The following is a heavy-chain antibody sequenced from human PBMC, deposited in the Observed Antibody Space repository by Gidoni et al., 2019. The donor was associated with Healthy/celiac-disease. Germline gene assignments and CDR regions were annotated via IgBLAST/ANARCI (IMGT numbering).Heavy chain of an antibody. CDR1: GCPFSSYG. D-gene: IGHD6-13*01. CDR2: ISSSSSYI. Sequence: EVQLVESGGGLVTLGGSLRLPCAASGCPFSSYGMNWVRQAPGKGLEWVSSISSSSSYIYYADSVKGRFTISRDNAKNSLYLQMNSLRAEDTAVYYCARDWSSSWYDWGQGTLVTVSS. CDR3: ARDWSSSWYD. V-gene: IGHV3-21*01. J-gene: IGHJ4*02.